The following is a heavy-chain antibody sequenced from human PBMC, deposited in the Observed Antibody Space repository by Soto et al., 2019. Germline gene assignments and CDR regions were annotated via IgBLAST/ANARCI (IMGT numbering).Heavy chain of an antibody. J-gene: IGHJ4*02. V-gene: IGHV3-23*01. CDR1: GFTFNSYA. Sequence: EVQLLESGGGLVQPGRSLRLSCAASGFTFNSYAVSWVRQAPGKGLEWVSAISDIGGTTYYADSVKGRFTISRDNSKNTLYLQMNSLRAEDTAAYYCAREYSSAWKTVDYWGQGTLVTVSS. CDR3: AREYSSAWKTVDY. D-gene: IGHD6-19*01. CDR2: ISDIGGTT.